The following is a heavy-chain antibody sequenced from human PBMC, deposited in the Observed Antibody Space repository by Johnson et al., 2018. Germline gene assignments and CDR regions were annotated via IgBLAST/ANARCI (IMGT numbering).Heavy chain of an antibody. CDR2: IYYGGST. D-gene: IGHD5-18*01. CDR1: GGSISSYY. Sequence: QVQLQESGPGLVKPSETLSLTCTVSGGSISSYYWSWIRQPPGKGLDWIGYIYYGGSTNYNPSLKSRVTISIDTSKNQFSLKLSSVTAADTALYYCARDLPTAPAFDIWGQGTMVTVSS. V-gene: IGHV4-59*01. J-gene: IGHJ3*02. CDR3: ARDLPTAPAFDI.